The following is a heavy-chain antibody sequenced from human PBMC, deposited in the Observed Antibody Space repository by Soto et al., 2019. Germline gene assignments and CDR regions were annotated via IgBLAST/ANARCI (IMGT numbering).Heavy chain of an antibody. D-gene: IGHD3-3*01. CDR2: ITPFFKGI. CDR3: AGDVTLNYYDGTFQYHAMDV. CDR1: GGTFSGHT. V-gene: IGHV1-69*01. J-gene: IGHJ6*02. Sequence: QIQLVQSGAEVKKPGSWVKVSCKASGGTFSGHTISWLRQAPGQGLEWMGVITPFFKGINFAQKFQDRVTITADDSMSTVYMDLSSLKSEDTAVYYCAGDVTLNYYDGTFQYHAMDVWGQGTTVTVSS.